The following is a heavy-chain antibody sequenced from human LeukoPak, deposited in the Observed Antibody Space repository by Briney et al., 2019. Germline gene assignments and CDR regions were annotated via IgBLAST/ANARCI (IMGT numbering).Heavy chain of an antibody. J-gene: IGHJ6*03. CDR3: ARAPGAWRDYYMDV. Sequence: SETLSLTCIVSGASISHDYWSWVRQPAGKGLEWVGRVYSSGTNYNPSLKSRVTMSLDASNNQFSLQLTSVTAADTAVYYCARAPGAWRDYYMDVWGKGTTVTVSS. D-gene: IGHD3-3*01. CDR2: VYSSGT. V-gene: IGHV4-4*07. CDR1: GASISHDY.